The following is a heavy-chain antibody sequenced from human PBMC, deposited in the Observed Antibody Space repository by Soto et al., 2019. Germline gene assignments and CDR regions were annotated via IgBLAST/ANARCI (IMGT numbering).Heavy chain of an antibody. J-gene: IGHJ5*02. D-gene: IGHD4-17*01. CDR2: INAGNGNT. CDR1: GYTFTSYA. V-gene: IGHV1-3*01. Sequence: ASVKVSCKASGYTFTSYAMHWVRQAPGQRLEWMGWINAGNGNTKYSQKFQGRVTITRDTSASTAYMELSSLRSEDTAVYYCAREGGQMTTRNWFDPWGQGTLVTVSS. CDR3: AREGGQMTTRNWFDP.